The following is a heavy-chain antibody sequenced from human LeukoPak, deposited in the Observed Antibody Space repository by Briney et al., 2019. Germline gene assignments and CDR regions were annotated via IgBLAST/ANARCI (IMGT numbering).Heavy chain of an antibody. CDR1: GFTFSSYG. V-gene: IGHV3-30*03. CDR2: ISYDGSNK. CDR3: ARAGRQQLVRRYFDY. J-gene: IGHJ4*02. Sequence: GGSLRLSCAASGFTFSSYGMHWVRQAPGKGLEWVAVISYDGSNKYYADSVKGRFTISRDNSKNTLYLQMNSLRAEDTAVYYCARAGRQQLVRRYFDYWGQGTLVTVSS. D-gene: IGHD6-13*01.